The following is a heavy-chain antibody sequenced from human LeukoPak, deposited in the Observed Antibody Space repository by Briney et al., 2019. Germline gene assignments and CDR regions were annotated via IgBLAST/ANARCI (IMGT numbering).Heavy chain of an antibody. CDR2: TNRDGSEK. CDR1: EFTFTNFW. V-gene: IGHV3-7*01. CDR3: ARDSASCRGCAFDI. D-gene: IGHD2-2*01. J-gene: IGHJ3*02. Sequence: GGSLRLSCAASEFTFTNFWMSWVRQAPGKGLEWVANTNRDGSEKYYVDSVKGRVTISRDNAMNFLYLQLNSLRVDDTAVYYCARDSASCRGCAFDIWGQGTVVTVPS.